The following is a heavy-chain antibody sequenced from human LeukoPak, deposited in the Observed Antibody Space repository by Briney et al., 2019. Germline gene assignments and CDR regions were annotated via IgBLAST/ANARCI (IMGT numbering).Heavy chain of an antibody. D-gene: IGHD3-3*01. CDR3: ARALTYYDFWSGYLSWFDP. J-gene: IGHJ5*02. V-gene: IGHV4-34*01. Sequence: PSETLSLTCAVYGGSFSGYYWSWIRQPPGKGLEWIGEINHSGSTNYNPSLKSRVTISVDTSKNQFSLKLSSVTAADTAVYYCARALTYYDFWSGYLSWFDPWGQGTLVTVSS. CDR1: GGSFSGYY. CDR2: INHSGST.